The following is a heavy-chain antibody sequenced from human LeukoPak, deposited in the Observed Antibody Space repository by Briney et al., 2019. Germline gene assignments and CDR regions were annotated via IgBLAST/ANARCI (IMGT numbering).Heavy chain of an antibody. CDR3: ARSRSYGLNFFDN. Sequence: SETLSLTCAVSGGSISSGNWWSWVRQPPGRRLEWIGEAYYGGSTNYNPSLDGRVTISVDKSKNQFSLKLNSVTAADTAMYFCARSRSYGLNFFDNWGQGTLVTVSS. D-gene: IGHD3/OR15-3a*01. J-gene: IGHJ4*02. CDR1: GGSISSGNW. CDR2: AYYGGST. V-gene: IGHV4-4*02.